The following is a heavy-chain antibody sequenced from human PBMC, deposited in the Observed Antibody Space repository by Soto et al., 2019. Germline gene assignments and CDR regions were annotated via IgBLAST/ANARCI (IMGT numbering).Heavy chain of an antibody. CDR2: IYYSGST. Sequence: LSLTCTGSGGSISSYYWSWIRQPPGKGLEWMGYIYYSGSTNYNPSLKSRVTISVDTSKNQFSLKLSSVTAADTAVYYCARGVKGWVDIVAGTRGYYYGMDVWGQGTTVTVSS. V-gene: IGHV4-59*01. CDR1: GGSISSYY. CDR3: ARGVKGWVDIVAGTRGYYYGMDV. D-gene: IGHD5-12*01. J-gene: IGHJ6*02.